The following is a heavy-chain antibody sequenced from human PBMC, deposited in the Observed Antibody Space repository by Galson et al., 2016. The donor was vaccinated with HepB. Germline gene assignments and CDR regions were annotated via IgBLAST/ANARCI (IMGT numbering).Heavy chain of an antibody. V-gene: IGHV1-3*01. CDR2: INPIIGAT. CDR3: ARDGESYADFDY. Sequence: SVKVSCKASGYTFTSYPIHWVRQAPGQGLEWMGWINPIIGATNYSQKFQGKATITTDTSASTAYMELSSLTSEDTAMYYCARDGESYADFDYWGQGTLVTVSS. CDR1: GYTFTSYP. D-gene: IGHD4-17*01. J-gene: IGHJ4*02.